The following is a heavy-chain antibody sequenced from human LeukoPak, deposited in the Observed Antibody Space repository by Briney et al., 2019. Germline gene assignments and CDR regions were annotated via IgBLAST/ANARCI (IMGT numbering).Heavy chain of an antibody. J-gene: IGHJ4*02. V-gene: IGHV4-34*01. D-gene: IGHD5-24*01. CDR3: ARSPIKGYRLLGY. CDR2: INHSGST. CDR1: GGSFSGYY. Sequence: KTSETLSLTCAVYGGSFSGYYWSWIRQPPGKGLEWIGEINHSGSTNYNPSLKSRVTISVDTSKNQFSLKLSSVTAAATAVYYCARSPIKGYRLLGYWGQGTLVTVSS.